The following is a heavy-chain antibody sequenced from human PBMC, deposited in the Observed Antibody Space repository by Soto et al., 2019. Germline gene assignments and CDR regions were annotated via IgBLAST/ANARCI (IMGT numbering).Heavy chain of an antibody. CDR2: INDNGGSA. Sequence: GGSLRLSCAASVLIFSDNAMSLVRQSPGKGLEWVATINDNGGSAYYADSVKGRFTISRDNSKSALYLQMISLRVEDTAVYYCAKEGEQQQLVRRSYYFDYCGQGTLVTVS. V-gene: IGHV3-23*01. CDR3: AKEGEQQQLVRRSYYFDY. J-gene: IGHJ4*02. CDR1: VLIFSDNA. D-gene: IGHD6-13*01.